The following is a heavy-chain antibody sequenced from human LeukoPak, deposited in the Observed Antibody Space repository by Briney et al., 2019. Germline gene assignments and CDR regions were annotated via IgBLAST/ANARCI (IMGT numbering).Heavy chain of an antibody. D-gene: IGHD4-23*01. CDR2: IKSKNVGETT. CDR3: TTGPGNSGY. J-gene: IGHJ4*02. Sequence: GGSLRLTCVVSGLSFDNAWMSWVRQAPGKGLEWVGRIKSKNVGETTEYAAPVQGRFTISRDDSRNTVYLQMSSLKTEDTGVYYCTTGPGNSGYWGQGTLVTVSS. CDR1: GLSFDNAW. V-gene: IGHV3-15*01.